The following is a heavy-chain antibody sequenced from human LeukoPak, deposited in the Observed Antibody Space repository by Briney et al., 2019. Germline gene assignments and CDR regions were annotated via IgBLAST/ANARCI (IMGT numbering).Heavy chain of an antibody. J-gene: IGHJ5*02. CDR3: ARVSSSWYNWFDP. D-gene: IGHD6-13*01. CDR2: MNPNSGNT. CDR1: GYTFTSYD. Sequence: SVKVSCKASGYTFTSYDINWVRQATGQGLEWMGWMNPNSGNTGYAQKFQGRVTITRSTSISTAYMELSSLRSEDTAVYYCARVSSSWYNWFDPWGQGTLVTVSS. V-gene: IGHV1-8*03.